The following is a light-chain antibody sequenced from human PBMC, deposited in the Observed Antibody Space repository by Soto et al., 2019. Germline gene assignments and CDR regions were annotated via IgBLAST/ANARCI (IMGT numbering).Light chain of an antibody. CDR1: QSVRSN. CDR2: SAS. Sequence: EIVMTQSPATLSVSPGERATLSCRASQSVRSNLAWYQQKPGQAPRLLIYSASTRATGIPARFSGSGSGTEFTLTISSLQSEDFAVYYCQQYNNWPSITFGQGTRLENK. J-gene: IGKJ5*01. CDR3: QQYNNWPSIT. V-gene: IGKV3-15*01.